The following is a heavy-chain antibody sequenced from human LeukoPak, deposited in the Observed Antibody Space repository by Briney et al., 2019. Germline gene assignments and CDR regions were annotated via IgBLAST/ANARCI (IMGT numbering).Heavy chain of an antibody. CDR1: GFIFSSYA. V-gene: IGHV3-23*01. D-gene: IGHD7-27*01. J-gene: IGHJ3*02. Sequence: GGSLRLSCAASGFIFSSYAMSWVRQAPGKGLEWVSVISGDSTNYADSVKGRFTISRDNSKNTLFLQINSLRAEDTAVYYCAKGPWGVFDIWGQGTMVAVSS. CDR3: AKGPWGVFDI. CDR2: ISGDST.